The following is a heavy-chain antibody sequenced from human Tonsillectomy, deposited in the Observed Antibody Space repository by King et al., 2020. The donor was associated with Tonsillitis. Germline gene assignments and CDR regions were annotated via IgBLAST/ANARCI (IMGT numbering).Heavy chain of an antibody. D-gene: IGHD3-10*01. J-gene: IGHJ3*01. V-gene: IGHV3-66*01. Sequence: VQLVESGGGLVQPGGSLRLSCAASGFTVSSNYMSWVRQAPGKGLEWVSVIYRDGGTYYAESVKGRFTISRHSSKNTLYLHMNSLRAEDTAVYYCARGASNLIHRDYYAIGGPPANDIFDVWGQGTMVTVSS. CDR3: ARGASNLIHRDYYAIGGPPANDIFDV. CDR2: IYRDGGT. CDR1: GFTVSSNY.